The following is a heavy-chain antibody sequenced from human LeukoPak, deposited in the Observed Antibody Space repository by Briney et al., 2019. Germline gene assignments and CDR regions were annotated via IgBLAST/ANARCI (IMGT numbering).Heavy chain of an antibody. J-gene: IGHJ4*02. CDR2: MSTDSSTI. Sequence: GGSLRLSCGASTFTFSSYSMSWVRQAPGKGLEWVSYMSTDSSTIYYADSVKGRFTISRDNAKNSLYLQLKSLRDEDTAVYYCARDHSGSGWYYLDYWGQGTLVTVSS. D-gene: IGHD6-19*01. CDR1: TFTFSSYS. V-gene: IGHV3-48*02. CDR3: ARDHSGSGWYYLDY.